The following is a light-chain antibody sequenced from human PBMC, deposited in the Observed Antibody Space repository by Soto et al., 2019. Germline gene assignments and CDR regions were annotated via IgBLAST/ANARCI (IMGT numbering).Light chain of an antibody. CDR1: QSVSSSY. CDR3: QQYGSSPEWT. J-gene: IGKJ1*01. Sequence: EIVLTQSPGTLSLSVGERATLSCRASQSVSSSYLAWYQQKPGQAPRLLIYAASSRATGIPDRFSGSGSGTDFTLTISRLEPEDFAVYYCQQYGSSPEWTFGQGTKVDIK. CDR2: AAS. V-gene: IGKV3-20*01.